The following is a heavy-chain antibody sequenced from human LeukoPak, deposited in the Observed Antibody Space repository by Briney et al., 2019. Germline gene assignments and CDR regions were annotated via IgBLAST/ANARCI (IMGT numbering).Heavy chain of an antibody. CDR2: LYTSGST. D-gene: IGHD4-17*01. CDR1: SGSISYYY. J-gene: IGHJ4*02. Sequence: PSETLSLTCFVTSGSISYYYWSWIRQPAGKGLEGIGRLYTSGSTDYNPSLKSRVTMSVDTSKNQFSLKLRSVTAADTAVYYCARGTVTTLFDYWGQGTLVTVSS. V-gene: IGHV4-4*07. CDR3: ARGTVTTLFDY.